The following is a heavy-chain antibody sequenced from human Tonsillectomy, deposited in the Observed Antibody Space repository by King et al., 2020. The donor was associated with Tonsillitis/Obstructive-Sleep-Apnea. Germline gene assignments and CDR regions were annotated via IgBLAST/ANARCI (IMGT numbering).Heavy chain of an antibody. CDR2: IYWDDDT. CDR3: APIRDYYYMDV. CDR1: GFSLITSGVG. V-gene: IGHV2-5*02. Sequence: TLKESGPTLVKPTQTLTLTCTFSGFSLITSGVGVGWIRQPPGKALDWLGFIYWDDDTRYSPSLKSRLTITKDTSKNQVVLTMTNMDTVDTATYYCAPIRDYYYMDVWGKGTMVTVSS. J-gene: IGHJ6*03.